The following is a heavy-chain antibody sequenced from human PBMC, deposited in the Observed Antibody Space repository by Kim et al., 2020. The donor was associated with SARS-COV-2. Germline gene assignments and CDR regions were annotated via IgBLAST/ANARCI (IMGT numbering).Heavy chain of an antibody. D-gene: IGHD3-22*01. CDR3: ARQHETYYYDSSGYPFDY. CDR2: IYYSGST. V-gene: IGHV4-39*01. CDR1: GGSISSSSYY. Sequence: SETLSLTCTVSGGSISSSSYYWGWIRQPPGKGLEWIGSIYYSGSTYYNPSLKSRVTISVDTSKNQFSLKLSSVTAADTAVYYCARQHETYYYDSSGYPFDYWGQGTLVTVSS. J-gene: IGHJ4*02.